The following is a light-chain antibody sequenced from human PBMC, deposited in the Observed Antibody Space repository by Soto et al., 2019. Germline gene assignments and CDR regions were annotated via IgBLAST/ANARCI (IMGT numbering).Light chain of an antibody. J-gene: IGLJ1*01. CDR3: CSYTIRSNYV. CDR2: DVS. Sequence: QSVLTQPASVSGSPGQSITISCTGTRTDVGDYNYVSWYQQHPGKAPKVIIYDVSNRPSGVSNRSSGSKSGNTSSLTISGLHDEDEDDYYCCSYTIRSNYVFGIGTKLTVL. V-gene: IGLV2-14*01. CDR1: RTDVGDYNY.